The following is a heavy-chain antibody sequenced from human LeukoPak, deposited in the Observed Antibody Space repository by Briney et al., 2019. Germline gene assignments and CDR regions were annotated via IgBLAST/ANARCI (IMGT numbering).Heavy chain of an antibody. V-gene: IGHV4-34*01. J-gene: IGHJ4*02. CDR3: ARRPDGNDY. D-gene: IGHD1-26*01. CDR2: INHSGNT. Sequence: GSLRLSCAASGFTFSSYAMSWIRQPPGQGLEWIGDINHSGNTDYNPSLKSRVTISIDTSENQFSLKLSSVTAADTAVYFCARRPDGNDYWGQGTLVTVSS. CDR1: GFTFSSYA.